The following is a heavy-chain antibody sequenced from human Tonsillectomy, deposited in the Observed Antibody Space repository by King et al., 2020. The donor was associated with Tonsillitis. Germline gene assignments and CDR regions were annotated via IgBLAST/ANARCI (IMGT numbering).Heavy chain of an antibody. D-gene: IGHD3-22*01. CDR2: ISGSGGST. CDR3: AKDRLYDSSGYYFHWFDP. CDR1: GFTFSSYA. Sequence: DVQLVESGGGLVQPGGSLRLSCAASGFTFSSYAMSWVRQAPGKGLEWVSAISGSGGSTYYADSVKGRFTISRDNSKNTLYLQMNSLRAEDTAVYYCAKDRLYDSSGYYFHWFDPWRQGTLVTVSS. V-gene: IGHV3-23*04. J-gene: IGHJ5*02.